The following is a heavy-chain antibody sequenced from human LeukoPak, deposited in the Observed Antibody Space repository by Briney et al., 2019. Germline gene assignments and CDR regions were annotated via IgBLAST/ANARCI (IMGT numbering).Heavy chain of an antibody. CDR2: IYSSGST. CDR3: ARHFRTGGRSTDAFDI. V-gene: IGHV4-59*08. D-gene: IGHD2-15*01. Sequence: SETLSLTCTVSGGSISSYYWSWIRQSPGKGLEWIGYIYSSGSTKYNPSLSGRVTISVDTSKNHFSLRLSTVTAPDTAVYYCARHFRTGGRSTDAFDIWGQGTMVTVSS. J-gene: IGHJ3*02. CDR1: GGSISSYY.